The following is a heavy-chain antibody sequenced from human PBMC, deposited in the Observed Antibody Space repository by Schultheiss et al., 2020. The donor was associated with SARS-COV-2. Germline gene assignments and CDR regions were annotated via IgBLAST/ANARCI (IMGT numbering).Heavy chain of an antibody. V-gene: IGHV4-34*09. Sequence: SETLSLTCAVYGGSFSGYYWSWIRQPPGKGLEWIGEIYHSGSTNYNPSLKSLVTISVDTSKNQFSLKLSSVTAADTAVYYCARGHGWFDPWGQGTLVTVSS. CDR1: GGSFSGYY. CDR2: IYHSGST. CDR3: ARGHGWFDP. J-gene: IGHJ5*02.